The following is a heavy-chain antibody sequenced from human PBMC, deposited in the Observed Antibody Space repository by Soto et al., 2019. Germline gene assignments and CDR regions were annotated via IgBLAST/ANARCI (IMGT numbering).Heavy chain of an antibody. CDR1: GGSISSSSYY. V-gene: IGHV4-39*01. CDR2: IYYSGST. Sequence: PSETLSLTCTVSGGSISSSSYYWGWIRQPPGKGLEWIGSIYYSGSTYYNPSLKSRVTISVDTSKNQFSLKLSSVTAADTAVYYCARQGITMVRGVMRSDPDYMDVWGKGTTVTVSS. J-gene: IGHJ6*03. CDR3: ARQGITMVRGVMRSDPDYMDV. D-gene: IGHD3-10*01.